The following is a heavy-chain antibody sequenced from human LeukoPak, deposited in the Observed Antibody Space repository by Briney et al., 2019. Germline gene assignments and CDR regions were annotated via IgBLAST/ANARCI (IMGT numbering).Heavy chain of an antibody. J-gene: IGHJ4*02. CDR3: AKDRNSGYDSSYFDY. V-gene: IGHV3-7*03. CDR1: EFTFSTHW. Sequence: GGSLRLSCTASEFTFSTHWMTWVRQAPGRGLEWVANINQDGSQIYYMDSAKGRFTISRDNAKNSLYLQMNSLRAEDMALYYCAKDRNSGYDSSYFDYWGQGTLVTVSS. D-gene: IGHD5-12*01. CDR2: INQDGSQI.